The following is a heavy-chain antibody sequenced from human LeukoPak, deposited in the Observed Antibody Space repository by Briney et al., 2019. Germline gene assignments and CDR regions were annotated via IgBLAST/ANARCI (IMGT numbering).Heavy chain of an antibody. J-gene: IGHJ4*02. CDR2: ISSYNGYT. D-gene: IGHD3-3*01. CDR1: GDTFNNCG. Sequence: GASVKVSCKASGDTFNNCGVSWVRQAPGQGREWMGWISSYNGYTDYAQNLQGRVTMTTDTSTSTAYMELRSLRSDDTAVYYCARATVGFWSSNFGYWGQGTLVTVSS. V-gene: IGHV1-18*01. CDR3: ARATVGFWSSNFGY.